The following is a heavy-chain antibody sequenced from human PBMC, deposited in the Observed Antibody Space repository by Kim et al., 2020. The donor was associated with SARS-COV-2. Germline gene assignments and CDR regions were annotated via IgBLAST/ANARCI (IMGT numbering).Heavy chain of an antibody. D-gene: IGHD3-16*01. V-gene: IGHV7-4-1*02. CDR1: GYTFTSYA. CDR2: INTNTGNP. J-gene: IGHJ5*02. Sequence: ASVKVSCKASGYTFTSYAMNWVRQAPGQGLEWMGWINTNTGNPTYAQGFTGRFVFSLDTSVSTAYLQISSLKAEDTAVYYCARDLCLLGEPNCNWFDPWGQGTLATVSS. CDR3: ARDLCLLGEPNCNWFDP.